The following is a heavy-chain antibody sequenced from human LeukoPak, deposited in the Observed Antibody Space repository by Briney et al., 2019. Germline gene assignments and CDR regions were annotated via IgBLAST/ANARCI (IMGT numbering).Heavy chain of an antibody. Sequence: GGSLTLSRAASGFTFSDYYISWIRQAPGKGLEWVSYISTSGSNIYYPDSVKSRFTISRDNAKNSLYLRMNSLRAEDTAVYYCARDCTHSDYCSQGTLVTVSS. CDR3: ARDCTHSDY. CDR2: ISTSGSNI. D-gene: IGHD2-8*01. V-gene: IGHV3-11*01. CDR1: GFTFSDYY. J-gene: IGHJ4*02.